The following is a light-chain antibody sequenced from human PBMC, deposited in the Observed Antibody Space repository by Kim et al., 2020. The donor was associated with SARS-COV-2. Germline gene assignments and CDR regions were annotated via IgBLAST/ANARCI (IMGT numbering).Light chain of an antibody. CDR2: LNSDGSH. V-gene: IGLV4-69*01. J-gene: IGLJ2*01. Sequence: QLVLTQSPSASASLGASVKLTCTLSSGHSRNAIAWHQQQPERGPRYLMKLNSDGSHTKGDGIPDRFSGSSSGAERYLTISSLQSEDEADYYSQTWDTGIHVFGGRTQLTVL. CDR1: SGHSRNA. CDR3: QTWDTGIHV.